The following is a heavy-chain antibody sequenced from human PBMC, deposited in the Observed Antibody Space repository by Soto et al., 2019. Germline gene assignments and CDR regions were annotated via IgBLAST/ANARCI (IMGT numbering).Heavy chain of an antibody. D-gene: IGHD6-19*01. CDR2: IFSNDEK. V-gene: IGHV2-26*01. Sequence: QVTLKESGPVLVRPTETLTLTCTVSGFSLSNAKMGVSWIRQPPGKALEWLAHIFSNDEKSYNTSLQNRLTISEDTSKSQVVLTITNTDPADTATYYCARRRSRWFLFDPWGQGTLVTVSS. CDR3: ARRRSRWFLFDP. CDR1: GFSLSNAKMG. J-gene: IGHJ5*02.